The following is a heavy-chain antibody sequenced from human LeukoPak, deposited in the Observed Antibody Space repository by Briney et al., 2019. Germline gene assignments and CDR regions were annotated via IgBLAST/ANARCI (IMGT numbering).Heavy chain of an antibody. CDR2: IYYSGST. CDR1: GGSISSSSYY. J-gene: IGHJ4*02. V-gene: IGHV4-39*01. D-gene: IGHD3-10*01. Sequence: PSETLSLTCTVSGGSISSSSYYWGWIRQPPGKGLEWIGSIYYSGSTYYNPSLKSRVTISVDTSKNQFSLKLSSVTAADTAVYYCARVRVVRMVRGVRPLDFDYWGQGTLVTVSS. CDR3: ARVRVVRMVRGVRPLDFDY.